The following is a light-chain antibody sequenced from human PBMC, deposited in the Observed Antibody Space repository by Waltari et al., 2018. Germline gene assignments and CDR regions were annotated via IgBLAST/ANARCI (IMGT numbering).Light chain of an antibody. CDR3: QQSYNYHPYT. J-gene: IGKJ2*01. Sequence: DIQMTQSPSSLSASVGDSVSITCRASQSISTYLSWYQQKPGEAPQLLIFSASSLQSGVPSRFTGTGSGTDFTLTISSLQPEDSATYYCQQSYNYHPYTFGQGTKLEIK. CDR1: QSISTY. CDR2: SAS. V-gene: IGKV1-39*01.